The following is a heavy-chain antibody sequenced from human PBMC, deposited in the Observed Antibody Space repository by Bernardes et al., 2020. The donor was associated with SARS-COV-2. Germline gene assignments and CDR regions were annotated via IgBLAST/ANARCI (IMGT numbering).Heavy chain of an antibody. CDR3: ATRRHYSEFFDF. CDR2: IVYNGGS. J-gene: IGHJ4*02. CDR1: DASITSYS. V-gene: IGHV4-59*01. Sequence: SETLSLICSVADASITSYSWNWIRQTPGKGLEWIGDIVYNGGSNSNPSLESRLTVSLDESRNHFSLTLTSVTAADTAIYYCATRRHYSEFFDFWGPGMQVTVSS. D-gene: IGHD3-10*01.